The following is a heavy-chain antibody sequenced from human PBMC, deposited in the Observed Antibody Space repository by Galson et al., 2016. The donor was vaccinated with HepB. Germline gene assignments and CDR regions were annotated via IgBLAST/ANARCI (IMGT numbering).Heavy chain of an antibody. Sequence: SLRLSCAASGFTFSSYWMSWVRQALGKGLEWVANIKQDGSEKYYVDSVKGRFTISRDNAKNSLYLQMNSLRAEDTAVYYCARDLLNLAAPDYWGQGTLVTVSS. CDR2: IKQDGSEK. CDR3: ARDLLNLAAPDY. J-gene: IGHJ4*02. CDR1: GFTFSSYW. D-gene: IGHD6-13*01. V-gene: IGHV3-7*03.